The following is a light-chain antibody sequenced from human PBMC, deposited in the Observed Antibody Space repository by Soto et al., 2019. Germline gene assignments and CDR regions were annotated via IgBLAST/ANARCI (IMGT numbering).Light chain of an antibody. CDR3: NSYTSTATRVV. Sequence: QSALTQPASVSGSPGQSITISCTGTNSDIGGYNYVSWYQQHPGKAPKLIIYEVSNRPSGVSNRFSGSKSGNTASLIISGIQAEDEADYYCNSYTSTATRVVFGGGTKLTVL. CDR2: EVS. CDR1: NSDIGGYNY. V-gene: IGLV2-14*03. J-gene: IGLJ2*01.